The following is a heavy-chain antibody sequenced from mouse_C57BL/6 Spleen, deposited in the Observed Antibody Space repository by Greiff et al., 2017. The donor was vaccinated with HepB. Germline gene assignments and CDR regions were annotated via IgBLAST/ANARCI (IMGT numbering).Heavy chain of an antibody. CDR3: ARHGRGFAY. J-gene: IGHJ3*01. V-gene: IGHV5-6*02. D-gene: IGHD4-1*01. CDR2: ISSGGSYT. Sequence: EVKLVESGGDLVKPGGSLKLSCAASGFTFSSYGMSWVRQTPDKRLEWVATISSGGSYTYYPDSVKGRFTISRDNAKNTLYLQMSSLKSEDTAMDYCARHGRGFAYWGQGTLVTVSA. CDR1: GFTFSSYG.